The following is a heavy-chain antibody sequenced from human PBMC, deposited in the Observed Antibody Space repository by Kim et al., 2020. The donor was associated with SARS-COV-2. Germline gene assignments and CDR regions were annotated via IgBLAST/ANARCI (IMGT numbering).Heavy chain of an antibody. CDR3: ARDRYPYGQGWFDP. CDR1: GYTFTSYA. J-gene: IGHJ5*02. CDR2: INTNTGNP. V-gene: IGHV7-4-1*02. D-gene: IGHD2-2*02. Sequence: ASVKVSYKASGYTFTSYAMNWVRQAPGQGLEWMGWINTNTGNPTYAHGFTGRFVFSLDTSVSTAYLQISSLKAEDTAVYYCARDRYPYGQGWFDPWGQGTLVTVSS.